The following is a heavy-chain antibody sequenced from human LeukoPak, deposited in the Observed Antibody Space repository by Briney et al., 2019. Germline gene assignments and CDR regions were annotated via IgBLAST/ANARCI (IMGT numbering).Heavy chain of an antibody. Sequence: PGGSLRLSCVASGFTFSSYAMSWVRQAPGKGLEWVSGISASGSSTYCADSVKGRFTISRDNSKNTLYLQMNSLRAEDTAVYCCAKDYSSGWYGGDASDIWGQGTMVTVSS. J-gene: IGHJ3*02. CDR2: ISASGSST. CDR1: GFTFSSYA. CDR3: AKDYSSGWYGGDASDI. V-gene: IGHV3-23*01. D-gene: IGHD6-19*01.